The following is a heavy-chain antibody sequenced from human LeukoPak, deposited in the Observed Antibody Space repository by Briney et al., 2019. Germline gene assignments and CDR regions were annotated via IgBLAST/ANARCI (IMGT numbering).Heavy chain of an antibody. V-gene: IGHV4-39*02. J-gene: IGHJ5*02. D-gene: IGHD2-15*01. CDR2: IYYSGGT. CDR1: GGSISSSSYY. CDR3: AREVSPVVAAIGEGGNWFDP. Sequence: SETLSLTCTVSGGSISSSSYYWGWIRQPPGKGLEWIGSIYYSGGTYYNPSLKSRVTISVDSSKNQFSLKLSSVTAADTAVYYCAREVSPVVAAIGEGGNWFDPWGQGTLVTVSS.